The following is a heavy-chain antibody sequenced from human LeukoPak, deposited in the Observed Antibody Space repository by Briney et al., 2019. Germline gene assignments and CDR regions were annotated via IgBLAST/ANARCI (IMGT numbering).Heavy chain of an antibody. CDR1: GGSISSYY. D-gene: IGHD1-7*01. J-gene: IGHJ3*02. CDR3: ARDPRKYNWNYDAFDI. V-gene: IGHV4-59*01. CDR2: IYYSGST. Sequence: SETLSLTCTVSGGSISSYYWSWIRQPPGKGLEWIGYIYYSGSTNYNPSLKSRVTISVDTSKNQFSLKLSSVTAADTAVYYCARDPRKYNWNYDAFDIWGQGTMVTVSS.